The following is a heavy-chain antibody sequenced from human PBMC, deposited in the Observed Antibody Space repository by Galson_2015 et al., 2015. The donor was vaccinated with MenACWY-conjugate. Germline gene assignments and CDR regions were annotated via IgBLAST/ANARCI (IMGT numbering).Heavy chain of an antibody. J-gene: IGHJ6*02. D-gene: IGHD1-26*01. CDR1: GYTFTTYW. V-gene: IGHV5-51*01. Sequence: QSGAEVKKPGESLKISCKATGYTFTTYWIGWVRQMPGKGLEWMGLISPGDSNTRYSPSFQGQVTLSADKSITTAYLQWSRLKASDTAMYYCARHPPGGRGMDVWGQGTTVTVSS. CDR2: ISPGDSNT. CDR3: ARHPPGGRGMDV.